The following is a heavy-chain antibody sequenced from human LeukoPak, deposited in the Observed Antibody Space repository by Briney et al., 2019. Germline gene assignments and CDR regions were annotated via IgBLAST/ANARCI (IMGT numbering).Heavy chain of an antibody. CDR2: INHSGST. D-gene: IGHD5-12*01. CDR3: ARVRYSGYHESHYFDY. V-gene: IGHV4-34*01. J-gene: IGHJ4*02. Sequence: SETLSLTCAVYGGSFSGYYWSRIRQPPGKGLEWIGEINHSGSTNYNPSLKSRVTISVDTSKNQFSLKLSSVTAADTAVYYCARVRYSGYHESHYFDYWGQGTLVTVSS. CDR1: GGSFSGYY.